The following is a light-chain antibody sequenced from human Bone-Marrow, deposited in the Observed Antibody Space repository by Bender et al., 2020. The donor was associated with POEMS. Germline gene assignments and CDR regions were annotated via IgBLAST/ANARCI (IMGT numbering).Light chain of an antibody. V-gene: IGLV3-21*02. J-gene: IGLJ2*01. CDR2: DDR. Sequence: SYVLTQPPSVSVAPGQTARITCGGNNIGSKTFHWYQQKPGQAPVLVVYDDRDRPSGIPERFSGSNSGNTATLTISRVEAGDEADYYCQVWDSSGDHVIFGGGTKLTVL. CDR1: NIGSKT. CDR3: QVWDSSGDHVI.